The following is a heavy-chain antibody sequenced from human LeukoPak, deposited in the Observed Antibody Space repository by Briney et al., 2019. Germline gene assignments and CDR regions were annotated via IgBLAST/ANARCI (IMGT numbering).Heavy chain of an antibody. CDR2: IYYSGST. J-gene: IGHJ4*02. CDR1: GGSFSGYY. D-gene: IGHD4-23*01. Sequence: SETLSLTCAVYGGSFSGYYWSWIRQPPGTGLEWIGYIYYSGSTNYNPSLKSRLTISVDTSKNQFSLKLSSVTAADTAVYYCARGDYGGSLFHYWGRGTLVTVSS. CDR3: ARGDYGGSLFHY. V-gene: IGHV4-59*01.